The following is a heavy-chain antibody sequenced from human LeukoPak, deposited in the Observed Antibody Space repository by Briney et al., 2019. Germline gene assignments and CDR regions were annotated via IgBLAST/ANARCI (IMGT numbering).Heavy chain of an antibody. V-gene: IGHV3-23*01. CDR1: GFTFSSYA. D-gene: IGHD2-21*02. J-gene: IGHJ4*02. Sequence: PGGSLRLSCAASGFTFSSYAMSWVRQAPGKGLEWVSAISGSGGSTYYADSVKGRFTISRDNSKNTLYLQMNSLRAEDTAVYYCAREILYCGGDCYSLDYFDYWGQGTLVTVSS. CDR3: AREILYCGGDCYSLDYFDY. CDR2: ISGSGGST.